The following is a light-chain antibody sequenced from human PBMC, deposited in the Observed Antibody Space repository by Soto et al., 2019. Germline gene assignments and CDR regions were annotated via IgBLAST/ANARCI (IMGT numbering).Light chain of an antibody. CDR3: SSYTRRNTLA. CDR2: EVT. V-gene: IGLV2-14*01. CDR1: SSDVGGYNF. Sequence: QSALTQPASVSGSPGQSITISCTGTSSDVGGYNFVSWYQQHPGKAPKLIIYEVTDRPSGVSNRFSGSKSGSTASLTISGLQAEDEAEYYCSSYTRRNTLAFGGGTKLTVL. J-gene: IGLJ2*01.